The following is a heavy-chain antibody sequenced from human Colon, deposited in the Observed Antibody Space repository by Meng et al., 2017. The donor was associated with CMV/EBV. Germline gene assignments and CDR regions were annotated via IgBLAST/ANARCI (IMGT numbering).Heavy chain of an antibody. CDR3: AQPGGYGDYGMDV. Sequence: GESLKISCAASGFTFNTFWMTWVRQAPGKGLEWVANIKEDGRGQWYVDSVKGRFTISRDNARKSLYLQMDNLRAEDTAVYYYAQPGGYGDYGMDVWGQGTTVTVSS. J-gene: IGHJ6*02. CDR1: GFTFNTFW. D-gene: IGHD4-17*01. CDR2: IKEDGRGQ. V-gene: IGHV3-7*01.